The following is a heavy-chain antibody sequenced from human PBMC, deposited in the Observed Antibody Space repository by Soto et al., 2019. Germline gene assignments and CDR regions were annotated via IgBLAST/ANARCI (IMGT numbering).Heavy chain of an antibody. CDR3: ARRAETNGWNGFGADKYYFDF. Sequence: SVKVSCKASGGTFSSYAISWVRQAPVQGLEWMGGIIPIFGTANYAQKFQGRVTITADGSTSTAYMELSSLRSEDTAVYYCARRAETNGWNGFGADKYYFDFWGQGTLVTVSS. CDR1: GGTFSSYA. J-gene: IGHJ4*02. CDR2: IIPIFGTA. D-gene: IGHD1-1*01. V-gene: IGHV1-69*01.